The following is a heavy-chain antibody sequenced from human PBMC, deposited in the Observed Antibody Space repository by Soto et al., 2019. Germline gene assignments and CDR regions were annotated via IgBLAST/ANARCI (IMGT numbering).Heavy chain of an antibody. V-gene: IGHV4-59*01. D-gene: IGHD6-13*01. CDR2: IYYSGST. J-gene: IGHJ5*02. CDR1: GGSISSYY. CDR3: ARVAGYSSSWYWDGWFDP. Sequence: WETLSLTCTVSGGSISSYYWSWIRQPPGKGLEWIGYIYYSGSTNYNPSLKSRVTISVDTSKNQFSLKLSSVTAADTAVYYCARVAGYSSSWYWDGWFDPWGQGTLVTVSS.